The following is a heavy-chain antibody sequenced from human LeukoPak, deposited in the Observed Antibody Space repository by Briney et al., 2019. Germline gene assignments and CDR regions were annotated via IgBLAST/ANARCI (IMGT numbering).Heavy chain of an antibody. V-gene: IGHV1-3*01. CDR1: GYTFTSYA. CDR2: INAGNGNT. J-gene: IGHJ6*02. Sequence: ASVKVSCKASGYTFTSYAVHWVRQAPGQRLEWMGWINAGNGNTKYSQKFQGRVTITRDTSASTAYMELSSLRSEDTAVYYCARVKYYYYGMDVWGQGTTVTVSS. CDR3: ARVKYYYYGMDV.